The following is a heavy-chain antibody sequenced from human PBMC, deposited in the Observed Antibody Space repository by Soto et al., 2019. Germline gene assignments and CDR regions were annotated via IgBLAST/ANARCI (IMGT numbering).Heavy chain of an antibody. V-gene: IGHV1-3*01. CDR2: INAGNGNT. J-gene: IGHJ4*02. CDR1: GYTFTSYA. Sequence: GASVKVSCKASGYTFTSYAMHWVRQAPGQRLEWMGRINAGNGNTKYSQKFQGRVTITRDTSASTAYMELSSLRSEDTAVYYCARSTAMVIQFDYWGQGTLVTVSS. CDR3: ARSTAMVIQFDY. D-gene: IGHD5-18*01.